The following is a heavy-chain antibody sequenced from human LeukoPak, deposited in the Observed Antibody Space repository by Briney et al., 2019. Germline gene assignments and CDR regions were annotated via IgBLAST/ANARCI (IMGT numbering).Heavy chain of an antibody. D-gene: IGHD6-19*01. CDR3: ARAGFYSGWYVVDF. CDR2: ISGSGRNT. CDR1: GFIFNNYA. J-gene: IGHJ4*01. V-gene: IGHV3-23*01. Sequence: GGTLRLSCAASGFIFNNYALSWVRQTPGKGLEWVSAISGSGRNTYYADSVRGRFTISRDNSQNTLYLRMNSLRVDDTALYFCARAGFYSGWYVVDFWGHGTLVTVSS.